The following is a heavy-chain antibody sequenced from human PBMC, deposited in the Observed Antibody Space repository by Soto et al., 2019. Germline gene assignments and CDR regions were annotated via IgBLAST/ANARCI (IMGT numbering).Heavy chain of an antibody. J-gene: IGHJ4*02. CDR2: ISGSSGHT. Sequence: EVQLLESGGGLVQPGGSLRLSCAASGFTFGSFAMNWVRQAPGKGLEWVSAISGSSGHTYYADSVKGRFIISRDNSKNTLYLQMDSLSADDTAVYYCARGPSEYIWGSYLRYCDSWGQGSLVTVSS. CDR3: ARGPSEYIWGSYLRYCDS. V-gene: IGHV3-23*01. D-gene: IGHD3-16*02. CDR1: GFTFGSFA.